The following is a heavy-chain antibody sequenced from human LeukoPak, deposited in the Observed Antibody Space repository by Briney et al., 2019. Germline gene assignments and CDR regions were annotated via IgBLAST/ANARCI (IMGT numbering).Heavy chain of an antibody. CDR2: IKQGGSEK. J-gene: IGHJ6*02. V-gene: IGHV3-7*01. CDR3: ARDRDGVDV. CDR1: GFTFSSYW. Sequence: GGSLRLSCAASGFTFSSYWMSWIRQAPGKGLEWVANIKQGGSEKYYVDSAKGRFTISRDNAKNSLYLQMNSLRAEDTAIYYCARDRDGVDVWGQGTTVTVSS. D-gene: IGHD3-10*01.